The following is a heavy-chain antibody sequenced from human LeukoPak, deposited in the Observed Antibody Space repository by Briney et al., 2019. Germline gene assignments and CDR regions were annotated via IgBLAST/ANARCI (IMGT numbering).Heavy chain of an antibody. Sequence: APVKVSCKASGYTFTSYYMHWVRQAPGQGLERMGIINPSGGSTSYAQKFQGRVTMTRDTSTSTVYMELSSLRSEDTAVYFCARDQLHDSGYYGMDVWGQGTTVIVSS. V-gene: IGHV1-46*01. CDR1: GYTFTSYY. D-gene: IGHD3-16*01. CDR3: ARDQLHDSGYYGMDV. J-gene: IGHJ6*02. CDR2: INPSGGST.